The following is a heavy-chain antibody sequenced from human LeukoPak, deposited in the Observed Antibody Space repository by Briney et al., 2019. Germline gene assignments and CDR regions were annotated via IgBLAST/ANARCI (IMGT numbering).Heavy chain of an antibody. CDR2: IKDDGSEK. V-gene: IGHV3-7*03. Sequence: PGGSLRLSCAASGFTFSAYCMSWVRQAPRKGLEWVANIKDDGSEKYYVDSVKGRFTISRDNAENSLFLQMSSLRVEDTAIYYCARVPTGSVREAFDIWGQGTTVTVSS. D-gene: IGHD3-10*01. CDR3: ARVPTGSVREAFDI. J-gene: IGHJ3*02. CDR1: GFTFSAYC.